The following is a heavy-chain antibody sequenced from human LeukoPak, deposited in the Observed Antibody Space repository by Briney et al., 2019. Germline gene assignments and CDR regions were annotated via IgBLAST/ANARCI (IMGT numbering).Heavy chain of an antibody. CDR2: ISGSSSYI. J-gene: IGHJ4*02. CDR1: GFTFSSYS. V-gene: IGHV3-21*01. CDR3: ARVSVICGGDCFDY. Sequence: GGSLRLSCAASGFTFSSYSMNWVRQAPGKGLEWVSSISGSSSYIYYADSVKGRFTISRDNAKNSPYVQMNSLRAEDTAVYYCARVSVICGGDCFDYWGQGTLVTVSS. D-gene: IGHD2-21*01.